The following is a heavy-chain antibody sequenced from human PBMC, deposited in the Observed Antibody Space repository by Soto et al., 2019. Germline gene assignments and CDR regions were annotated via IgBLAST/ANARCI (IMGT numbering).Heavy chain of an antibody. CDR1: GFTFSSYG. D-gene: IGHD3-22*01. V-gene: IGHV3-30*18. J-gene: IGHJ4*02. CDR2: ISYDGSNK. Sequence: LRLSFAASGFTFSSYGMHWVRQAPGKGLEWVAVISYDGSNKYYADSVKGRFTISRDNSKNTLYLQMNSLRAEDTAVYYCAKEAWYRYYYDSSGYSSFDYWGQGTLVTVSS. CDR3: AKEAWYRYYYDSSGYSSFDY.